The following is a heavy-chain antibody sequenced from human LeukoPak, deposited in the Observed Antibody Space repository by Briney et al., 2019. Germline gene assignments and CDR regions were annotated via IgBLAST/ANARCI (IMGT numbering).Heavy chain of an antibody. CDR2: IYYSGNT. Sequence: SETLSLTCTVSGDSISNYYWRWIGQPPGKGREGGGYIYYSGNTDYNPSLKRRVTISIDPSKHQFSLRLNSVTAADTAVYYCARYRNEALFAFDIWGQGTMVTVSS. J-gene: IGHJ3*02. CDR1: GDSISNYY. V-gene: IGHV4-59*01. D-gene: IGHD1-14*01. CDR3: ARYRNEALFAFDI.